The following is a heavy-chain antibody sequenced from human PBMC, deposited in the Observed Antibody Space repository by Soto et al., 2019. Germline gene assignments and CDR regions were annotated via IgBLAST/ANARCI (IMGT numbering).Heavy chain of an antibody. J-gene: IGHJ4*02. V-gene: IGHV1-69*06. Sequence: QVQLEQSGSEVKKSGSSVKVSCKASGYSFSSHAITWVRQAPGQGLEWMGGIIPVFGTPSYAQKFQGRVTIYAEKSTNTSYLELRSLRSEDTAVYYCARGGALSTSWYWGDGLDSWGQGTQVTVSS. CDR3: ARGGALSTSWYWGDGLDS. D-gene: IGHD6-13*01. CDR2: IIPVFGTP. CDR1: GYSFSSHA.